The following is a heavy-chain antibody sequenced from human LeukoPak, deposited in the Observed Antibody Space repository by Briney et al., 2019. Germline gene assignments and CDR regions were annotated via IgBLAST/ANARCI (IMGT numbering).Heavy chain of an antibody. Sequence: SETLSLTCTVSGGPISSGDYYWGWTRQPPGMGPEWIGSINYRGTTYYNPSLQSRVAISVDTSKNQFSLQLTSVTATDTAVYYCARVSRDSGNYYTFLDYWGQGTLVTVSS. CDR3: ARVSRDSGNYYTFLDY. D-gene: IGHD1-26*01. CDR1: GGPISSGDYY. CDR2: INYRGTT. J-gene: IGHJ4*02. V-gene: IGHV4-39*07.